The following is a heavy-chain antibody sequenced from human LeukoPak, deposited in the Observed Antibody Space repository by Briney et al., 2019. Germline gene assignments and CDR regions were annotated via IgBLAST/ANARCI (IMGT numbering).Heavy chain of an antibody. CDR2: ISAYNGNT. D-gene: IGHD3-10*01. Sequence: EWMGWISAYNGNTNYAQKLQGRVTITTDTSTSTAYMELRSLRSDDTAVYYCARDGVPDAFDIWGQGTMVTVS. V-gene: IGHV1-18*01. CDR3: ARDGVPDAFDI. J-gene: IGHJ3*02.